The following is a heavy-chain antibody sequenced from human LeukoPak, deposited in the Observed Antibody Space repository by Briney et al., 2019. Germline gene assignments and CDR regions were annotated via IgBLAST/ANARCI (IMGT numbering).Heavy chain of an antibody. Sequence: GGSLRLSCGASGFTFSSYSLNWVRQAPGKGLEWVSSISSSSSYIYYADSVKGRFLISRDNSKNMLFLQMNSLIIEDTAVYYCARNSDYYDYSPQSVWGQGTLVIVS. J-gene: IGHJ4*02. CDR3: ARNSDYYDYSPQSV. CDR2: ISSSSSYI. V-gene: IGHV3-21*01. CDR1: GFTFSSYS. D-gene: IGHD3-22*01.